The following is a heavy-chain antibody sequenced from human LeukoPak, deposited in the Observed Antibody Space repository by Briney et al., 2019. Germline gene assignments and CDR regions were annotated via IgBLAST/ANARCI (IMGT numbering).Heavy chain of an antibody. V-gene: IGHV3-74*01. CDR1: GFTFSSYW. CDR3: ARDILTGYHQTTFDY. J-gene: IGHJ4*02. D-gene: IGHD3-9*01. Sequence: PGGSLRLSCVASGFTFSSYWMHWVRQDPRKGLVWVSRINGDGRNINYADSVRGRFTISRDNAKNSLYLQMNSLRAEDTAVYYCARDILTGYHQTTFDYWGQGTLVTVSS. CDR2: INGDGRNI.